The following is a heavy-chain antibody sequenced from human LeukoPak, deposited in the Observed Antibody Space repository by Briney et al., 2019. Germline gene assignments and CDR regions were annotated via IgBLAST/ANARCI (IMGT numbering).Heavy chain of an antibody. J-gene: IGHJ1*01. Sequence: GGSPRLSCAASGFTFSNYAMSWVRQAPGKGLEWISSITGAGDSTYYADSVKGRFTGRFTISRDNSKNTLYLQMNSLRVEDTAVYYCAKWGGRWYSETEFAYWGLGTLVTVSS. CDR3: AKWGGRWYSETEFAY. CDR2: ITGAGDST. V-gene: IGHV3-23*01. CDR1: GFTFSNYA. D-gene: IGHD6-13*01.